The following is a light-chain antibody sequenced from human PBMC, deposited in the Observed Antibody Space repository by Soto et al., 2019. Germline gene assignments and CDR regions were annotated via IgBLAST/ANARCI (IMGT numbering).Light chain of an antibody. CDR2: ENN. J-gene: IGLJ3*02. V-gene: IGLV1-51*02. CDR1: TSNIGNNY. CDR3: GTWDSSLSAGV. Sequence: QSVLTQPPSISAAPGQKVTMSCSGSTSNIGNNYVSWYQQLPGTAPKLLIYENNKRPSGIPDRFSGSKPGTSATLGITGLQTGDEADYYCGTWDSSLSAGVFGGGPKLTVL.